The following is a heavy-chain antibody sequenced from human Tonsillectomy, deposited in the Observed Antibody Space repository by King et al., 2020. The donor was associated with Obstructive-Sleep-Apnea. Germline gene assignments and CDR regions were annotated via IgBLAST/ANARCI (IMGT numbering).Heavy chain of an antibody. Sequence: QLVQSGAEVKKPGASVKVSCKASGYTFTSFGISWVRQAPGQGLEVIGWISTYNGNTNYAQKFQGRVTMTTDTSTTTGYMGLRGLRSDDTAIYYCARGLSATVTPIPFDFWGQGTLVSVSS. CDR3: ARGLSATVTPIPFDF. D-gene: IGHD4-17*01. J-gene: IGHJ4*02. CDR2: ISTYNGNT. CDR1: GYTFTSFG. V-gene: IGHV1-18*04.